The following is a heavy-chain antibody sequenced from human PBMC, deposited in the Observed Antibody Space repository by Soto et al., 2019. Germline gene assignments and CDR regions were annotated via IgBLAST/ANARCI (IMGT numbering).Heavy chain of an antibody. V-gene: IGHV3-72*01. CDR2: TRNKANSYTT. J-gene: IGHJ4*02. CDR1: GFTFSDHY. CDR3: ASHSGSYSLDY. Sequence: EVQLVESGGGLVQPGGSRRLSCAASGFTFSDHYMDWVRQAPGKGLEWVGRTRNKANSYTTEYAASVKGRFTISRDDSKNSLYLQMNSLKTEDTAVYYCASHSGSYSLDYWGQGTLVTVSS. D-gene: IGHD1-26*01.